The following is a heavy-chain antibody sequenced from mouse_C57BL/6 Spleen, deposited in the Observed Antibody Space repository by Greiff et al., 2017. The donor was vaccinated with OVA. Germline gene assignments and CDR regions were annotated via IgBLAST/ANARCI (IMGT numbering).Heavy chain of an antibody. CDR2: INPSNGGT. D-gene: IGHD4-1*01. V-gene: IGHV1-53*01. J-gene: IGHJ1*03. Sequence: VQLQQPGTELVKPGASVKLSCKASGYTFTSYWMHWVKQRPGQGLEWIGNINPSNGGTNYNEKFKSKATLTVDKSSSTAYMQLSSLTSEDSAVYYCARSQITRTRYWYFDVWGTGTTVTVSS. CDR3: ARSQITRTRYWYFDV. CDR1: GYTFTSYW.